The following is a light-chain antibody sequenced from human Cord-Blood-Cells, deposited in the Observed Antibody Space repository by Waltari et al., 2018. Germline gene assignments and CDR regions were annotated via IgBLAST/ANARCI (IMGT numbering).Light chain of an antibody. CDR1: SSNIGSNT. Sequence: QSVLTQPPSASGTPGQRVTISCSGSSSNIGSNTVNCYQQLPGTAPKLLIYSNNQRPSWVPDRFSGSKSGTSASLAISGLQSEDEADYYCAAWDDSLNGYVFGTGTKVTVL. V-gene: IGLV1-44*01. J-gene: IGLJ1*01. CDR2: SNN. CDR3: AAWDDSLNGYV.